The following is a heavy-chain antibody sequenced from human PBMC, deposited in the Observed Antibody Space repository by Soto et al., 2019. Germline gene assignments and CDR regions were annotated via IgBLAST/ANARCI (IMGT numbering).Heavy chain of an antibody. Sequence: EVQLLESGGGLVQPGGSLRLSCAASGFTFSNYAMGWVRQAPGKGLEWVSAISASGGSTHYADSVKGRFTISRDNSENTMDLQMHSLRAEDTAVYYCAHLVGPGGLSGGMDVWGQGTSVTVSS. CDR2: ISASGGST. V-gene: IGHV3-23*01. CDR1: GFTFSNYA. CDR3: AHLVGPGGLSGGMDV. J-gene: IGHJ6*02. D-gene: IGHD1-26*01.